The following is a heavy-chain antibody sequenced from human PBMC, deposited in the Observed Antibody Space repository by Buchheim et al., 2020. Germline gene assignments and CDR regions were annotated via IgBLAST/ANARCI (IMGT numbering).Heavy chain of an antibody. D-gene: IGHD2-2*01. CDR1: GFTFSDHY. CDR2: IRNKVNGYTT. V-gene: IGHV3-72*01. CDR3: ARGFCSTTTCYRWYFDF. Sequence: EVQLVESGGGLVQPGGSLRLACAASGFTFSDHYMDWVRQAPGKGLEWVGRIRNKVNGYTTDYAASVTGRFTISRDDSKNSLYLQMNSLKTEDTALYYCARGFCSTTTCYRWYFDFWGQGAL. J-gene: IGHJ4*02.